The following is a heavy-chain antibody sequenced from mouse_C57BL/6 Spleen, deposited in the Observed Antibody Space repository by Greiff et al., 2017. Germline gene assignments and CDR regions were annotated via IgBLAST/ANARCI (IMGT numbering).Heavy chain of an antibody. V-gene: IGHV1-5*01. CDR1: GYTFTSYW. D-gene: IGHD2-5*01. Sequence: VQLKQSGTVLARPGASVKMSCKTSGYTFTSYWMHWVKQRPGQGLEWIGAIYPGNSDTSYNQKFKGKAKLTAVTSASTAYMELSSLTNEDSAVYYCTRWDYSRNYYAMDYWGQGTSDTVSS. CDR3: TRWDYSRNYYAMDY. J-gene: IGHJ4*01. CDR2: IYPGNSDT.